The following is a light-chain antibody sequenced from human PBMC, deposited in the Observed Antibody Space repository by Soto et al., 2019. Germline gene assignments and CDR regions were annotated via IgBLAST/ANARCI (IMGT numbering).Light chain of an antibody. CDR2: GVT. CDR3: CSYTSDLTPYV. Sequence: QSVLTQPASVSGSPGQSITISCTGTSSDIGGHDDVSWYQQHPGKVPKLLIYGVTDRPSGVSNRFSGSKSGNVASLTISGLQAEDEADYYCCSYTSDLTPYVFGTGTKV. CDR1: SSDIGGHDD. V-gene: IGLV2-14*03. J-gene: IGLJ1*01.